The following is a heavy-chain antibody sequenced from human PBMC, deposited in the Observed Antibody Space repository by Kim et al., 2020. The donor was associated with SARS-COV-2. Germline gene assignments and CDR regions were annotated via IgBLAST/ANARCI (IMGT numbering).Heavy chain of an antibody. V-gene: IGHV4-59*01. CDR2: IFYGGDT. Sequence: SETPSLTCTVSSDSFSAYYWSWIRHLPGKGLEWIGYIFYGGDTNYNPSLKSRVTISWDTSRNQFSLDVTSVTDADTAVYYCARSEGRASWHQFDYWGQG. J-gene: IGHJ4*02. CDR3: ARSEGRASWHQFDY. CDR1: SDSFSAYY.